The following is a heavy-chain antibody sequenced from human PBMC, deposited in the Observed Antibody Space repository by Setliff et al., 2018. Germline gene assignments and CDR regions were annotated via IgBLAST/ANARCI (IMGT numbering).Heavy chain of an antibody. CDR2: INPSSGGS. Sequence: ASVKVSCKASGYTFTDYYMHWVRQAPGQGLEWMGWINPSSGGSTYAQKFQGRVTMTRDTSISTAYMELSRLRSDDTAVYYCARDGSSGYYYRKYNWFDPWGQGTLVTVSS. D-gene: IGHD3-22*01. J-gene: IGHJ5*02. CDR1: GYTFTDYY. V-gene: IGHV1-2*02. CDR3: ARDGSSGYYYRKYNWFDP.